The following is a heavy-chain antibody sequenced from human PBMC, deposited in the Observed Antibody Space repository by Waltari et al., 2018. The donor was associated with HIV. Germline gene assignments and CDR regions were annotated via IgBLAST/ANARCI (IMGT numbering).Heavy chain of an antibody. CDR3: ARGHPGYTYGSTFDS. J-gene: IGHJ4*02. V-gene: IGHV4-4*02. Sequence: QVQLQESGPGLVKPSGTLSLTCAVSGGSISSSNWYRWVRQPPGKGLEGIGDIYDSGSTNYNPSLKSRVTISVDKSKNQFSLKLTSVTAADTAVYYCARGHPGYTYGSTFDSWGQGTLVIVSS. CDR1: GGSISSSNW. CDR2: IYDSGST. D-gene: IGHD5-18*01.